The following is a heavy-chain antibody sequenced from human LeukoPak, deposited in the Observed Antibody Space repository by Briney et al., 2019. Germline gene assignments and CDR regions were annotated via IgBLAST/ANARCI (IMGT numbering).Heavy chain of an antibody. Sequence: SETLSLTCTVSGYSISSGYYWGWIRQPPGKGLEWIGSIYFSGTTYYNPSLKSRVTISVDTSQNQFSLKLRSVTAADTAIYYCARHGLKYGSDTGYYYYMDVWGKGTTVTISS. CDR3: ARHGLKYGSDTGYYYYMDV. V-gene: IGHV4-38-2*02. J-gene: IGHJ6*03. CDR1: GYSISSGYY. D-gene: IGHD3-10*01. CDR2: IYFSGTT.